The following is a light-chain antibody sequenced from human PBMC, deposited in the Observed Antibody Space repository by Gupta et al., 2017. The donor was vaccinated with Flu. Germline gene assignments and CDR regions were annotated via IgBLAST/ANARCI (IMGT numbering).Light chain of an antibody. CDR3: ATWDDRFKGGL. J-gene: IGLJ3*02. V-gene: IGLV1-44*01. CDR2: SNN. CDR1: SSNVGSNT. Sequence: QSVLTQPPSASGTPGQRITISCSGSSSNVGSNTVSWYQQLPGTAPKLLIESNNRRPAGVPDRFACYKANTSAFPAIRGLPSEDEAYYCCATWDDRFKGGLFGGGTKLTVL.